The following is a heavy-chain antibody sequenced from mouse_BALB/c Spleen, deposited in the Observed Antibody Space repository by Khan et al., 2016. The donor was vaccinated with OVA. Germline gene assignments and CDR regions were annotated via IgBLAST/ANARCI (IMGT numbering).Heavy chain of an antibody. V-gene: IGHV1S41*01. Sequence: DLVKPGASVKLSCKASGYTFTSYRIYWIKQRPGEGLEWIGRLGPGSGSTYYNEMFKGKATLTVDTSSSTAYIQLSSLSSEDSAVYFCAISNYYGGSLYAMDYWGQGTSVTVSS. D-gene: IGHD1-1*01. CDR2: LGPGSGST. CDR1: GYTFTSYR. J-gene: IGHJ4*01. CDR3: AISNYYGGSLYAMDY.